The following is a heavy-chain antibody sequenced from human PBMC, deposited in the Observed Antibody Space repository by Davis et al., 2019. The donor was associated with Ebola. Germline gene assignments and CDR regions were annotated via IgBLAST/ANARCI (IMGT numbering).Heavy chain of an antibody. J-gene: IGHJ2*01. V-gene: IGHV1-18*04. Sequence: ASVPVSCKASGYTFTSYGIIWARHAPGQGLEWMGWISAYNGNTNYAQNLQGRVTMTTDTSTSTDYMELRSLRSDDTAVYYCARASSSLLYWYFDLWGRGTLVTVSS. CDR1: GYTFTSYG. CDR2: ISAYNGNT. D-gene: IGHD6-6*01. CDR3: ARASSSLLYWYFDL.